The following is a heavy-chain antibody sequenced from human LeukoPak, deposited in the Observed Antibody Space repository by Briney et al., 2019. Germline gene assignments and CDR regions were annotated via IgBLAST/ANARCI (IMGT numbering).Heavy chain of an antibody. V-gene: IGHV3-48*01. CDR2: ISSTGSTI. Sequence: GGSLRLSCAASGFTFSSYSMNWVRQAPGKGLEWVSYISSTGSTIYYADSVRGRFTTSRDNAKNSLYLQMNSLRAEDTAVYYCARGSYSSSNYFDYWGQGTLVTVSS. D-gene: IGHD6-6*01. CDR3: ARGSYSSSNYFDY. J-gene: IGHJ4*02. CDR1: GFTFSSYS.